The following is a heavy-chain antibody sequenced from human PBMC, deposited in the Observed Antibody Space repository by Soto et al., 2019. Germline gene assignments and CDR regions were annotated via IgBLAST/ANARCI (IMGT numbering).Heavy chain of an antibody. CDR1: GFTFSSYD. CDR2: VSASGSIT. Sequence: GGSLRLSCAASGFTFSSYDMSWVRQAPGKGLEWVSGVSASGSITSYADSAKGRFTISRDNAKNTVFLQMSSLRAEDTAVYFCAKGDCSGGRCYRGFDYWGQGTLVTVSS. CDR3: AKGDCSGGRCYRGFDY. V-gene: IGHV3-23*01. J-gene: IGHJ4*02. D-gene: IGHD2-15*01.